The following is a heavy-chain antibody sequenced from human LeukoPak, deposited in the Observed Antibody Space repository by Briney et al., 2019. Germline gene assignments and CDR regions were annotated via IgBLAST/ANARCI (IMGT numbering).Heavy chain of an antibody. V-gene: IGHV1-18*01. J-gene: IGHJ5*02. CDR2: ISAYNGNT. D-gene: IGHD2-15*01. Sequence: ASVKVSCKASGYTFTSYGISWVRRAPGQGLEWMGWISAYNGNTNYAQKLQGRVTMTTDTSTSTAYMELRSLRSDDAAVYYCARVSGILYCSGGSCYNWFDPWGQGTLVTVSS. CDR1: GYTFTSYG. CDR3: ARVSGILYCSGGSCYNWFDP.